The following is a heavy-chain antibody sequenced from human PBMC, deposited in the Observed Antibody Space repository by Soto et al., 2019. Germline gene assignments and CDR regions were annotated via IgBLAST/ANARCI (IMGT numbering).Heavy chain of an antibody. V-gene: IGHV4-34*01. CDR2: INHSGST. J-gene: IGHJ4*02. CDR1: GGSFSGYY. CDR3: ARGAGGYCSGGSCYPTIYFDY. D-gene: IGHD2-15*01. Sequence: SETLSLTCAVYGGSFSGYYWSWIRQPPGKGLEWIGEINHSGSTNYNPSVKSRVTISVDTSKNQFSLKLSSVTAADTAVYYCARGAGGYCSGGSCYPTIYFDYWGQGTLVTVSS.